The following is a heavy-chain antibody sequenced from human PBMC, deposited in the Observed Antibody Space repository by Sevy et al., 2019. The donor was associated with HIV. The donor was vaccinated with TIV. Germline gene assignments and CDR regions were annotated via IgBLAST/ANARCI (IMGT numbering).Heavy chain of an antibody. CDR1: GFTFSDYY. CDR2: ISSSGHTM. V-gene: IGHV3-11*01. CDR3: ARSSSPYFDY. J-gene: IGHJ4*02. Sequence: GGYLRLSCATSGFTFSDYYMTWIRQAPGKGLEWVSSISSSGHTMYYVDSVEGRFTISRDNAKNSLFLQMDSLRAEDTAVYYCARSSSPYFDYWGQGALVTVSS.